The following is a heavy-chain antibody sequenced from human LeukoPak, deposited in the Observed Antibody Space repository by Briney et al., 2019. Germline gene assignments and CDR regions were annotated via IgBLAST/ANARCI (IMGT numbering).Heavy chain of an antibody. CDR1: GGTFSSYA. D-gene: IGHD4-17*01. V-gene: IGHV1-69*01. CDR3: AREGDYGERGDFDY. Sequence: SVKVSCKASGGTFSSYAISWVRQAPGQGLEWMGGIIPIFGTANYAQKFQGRVTITADESTSTAYMELSSLRSEDTAVYYCAREGDYGERGDFDYWGQGTLVTVSS. J-gene: IGHJ4*02. CDR2: IIPIFGTA.